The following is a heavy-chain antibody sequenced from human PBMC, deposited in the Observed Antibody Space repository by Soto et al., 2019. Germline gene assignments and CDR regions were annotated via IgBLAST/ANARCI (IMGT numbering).Heavy chain of an antibody. V-gene: IGHV3-49*04. CDR2: IRSKAYGGTT. CDR3: ARGGFGYSNYDY. J-gene: IGHJ4*02. CDR1: GFTFGDHA. D-gene: IGHD4-4*01. Sequence: PGGSLRLSCTGSGFTFGDHAMTWVRQAPGRGLEWVGFIRSKAYGGTTEYAASVEGRFTISRDDSRTIAYLQMSSLKIEDTAVYYCARGGFGYSNYDYWGQGTPVTVSS.